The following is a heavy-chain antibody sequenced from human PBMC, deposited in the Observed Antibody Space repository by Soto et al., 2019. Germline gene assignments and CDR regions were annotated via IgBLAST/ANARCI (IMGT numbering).Heavy chain of an antibody. CDR2: ISAYNGNT. V-gene: IGHV1-18*04. Sequence: ASVNVSCKSSGYTFTSYCISWVRQAPGQGLEWMGWISAYNGNTNYAQKLQGRVTMTTDTSTSTAYMELRSLRSDDTAVYYCARERVVTVPLDYWGQGTLVTVSS. J-gene: IGHJ4*02. CDR1: GYTFTSYC. CDR3: ARERVVTVPLDY. D-gene: IGHD3-3*01.